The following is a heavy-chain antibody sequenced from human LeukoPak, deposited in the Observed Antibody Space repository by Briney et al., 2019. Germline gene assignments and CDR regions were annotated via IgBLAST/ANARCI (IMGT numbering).Heavy chain of an antibody. J-gene: IGHJ4*02. D-gene: IGHD2-2*01. Sequence: GASVKVSCKASAYTFTGYYMHWVRQAPGQGLEWMGIINPSGGSTSYAQKFQGRVTMTRDTSTSTVYMELSSLRSEDTAVYYCASGTTDIVVVPATLRNYYFDYWGQGTLVTVSS. CDR3: ASGTTDIVVVPATLRNYYFDY. V-gene: IGHV1-46*01. CDR2: INPSGGST. CDR1: AYTFTGYY.